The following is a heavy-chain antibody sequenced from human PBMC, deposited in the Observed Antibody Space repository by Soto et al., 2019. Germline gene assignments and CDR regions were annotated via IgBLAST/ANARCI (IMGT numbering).Heavy chain of an antibody. J-gene: IGHJ6*03. Sequence: QLQLQESGPGLVKPSETLSLTCTVSGGSISSSSYYWGWIRQPPGKGLEWIGSIYYSGSTYYNPSLKSRVTISVDTSKNQFSLKLSSVTAADTAVYYCARQVVDSGYEFYYYYYYMDVWGKGTTVTVSS. CDR3: ARQVVDSGYEFYYYYYYMDV. D-gene: IGHD5-12*01. V-gene: IGHV4-39*01. CDR2: IYYSGST. CDR1: GGSISSSSYY.